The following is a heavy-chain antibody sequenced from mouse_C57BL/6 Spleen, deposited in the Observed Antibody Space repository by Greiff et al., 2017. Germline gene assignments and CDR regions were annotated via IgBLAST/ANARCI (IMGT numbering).Heavy chain of an antibody. V-gene: IGHV3-6*01. CDR1: GYSITSGYY. J-gene: IGHJ1*03. CDR2: ISYDGSN. Sequence: EVKLQESGPGLVKPSQSLSLTCSVTGYSITSGYYWNWIRQFPGNKLEWMGYISYDGSNNYNPSLKNRISITRDTSKNQFFLKLNSVTTEDTATYYCARDITTVVATRYFDVWGTGTTVTVSS. D-gene: IGHD1-1*01. CDR3: ARDITTVVATRYFDV.